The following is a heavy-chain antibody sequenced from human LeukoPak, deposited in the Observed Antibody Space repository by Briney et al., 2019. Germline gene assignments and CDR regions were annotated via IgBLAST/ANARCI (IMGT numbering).Heavy chain of an antibody. CDR3: ARDSVDIVVIPAAMFSTSKNWYFDL. D-gene: IGHD2-2*01. CDR1: GGSISGYY. J-gene: IGHJ2*01. CDR2: IYYSGNT. Sequence: SETLSLTCTVSGGSISGYYWTWIRQPPGKALQWIGYIYYSGNTNYNPSLKSRVTISVDTSKNQFSLKLSSVTAADTAVYYCARDSVDIVVIPAAMFSTSKNWYFDLWGRGTLVTVSS. V-gene: IGHV4-59*12.